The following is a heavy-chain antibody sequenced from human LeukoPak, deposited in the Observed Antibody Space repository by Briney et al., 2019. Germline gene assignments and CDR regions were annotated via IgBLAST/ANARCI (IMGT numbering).Heavy chain of an antibody. V-gene: IGHV1-18*01. CDR2: ISAYNGNT. CDR3: ARAPPLGYCTNGVCYAPNYYMDV. D-gene: IGHD2-8*01. CDR1: GYTFTSYG. Sequence: ASVKVSCKASGYTFTSYGISWVRQAPGQGLEWMGWISAYNGNTNYAQKLQGRVTMTTDTSTSTAYMELRSLRSDDTAVYYCARAPPLGYCTNGVCYAPNYYMDVWGKGTTVTVSS. J-gene: IGHJ6*03.